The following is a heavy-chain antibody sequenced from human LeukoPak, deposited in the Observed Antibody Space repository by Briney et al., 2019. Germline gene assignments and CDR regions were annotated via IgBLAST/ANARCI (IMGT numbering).Heavy chain of an antibody. CDR2: INPSGSST. V-gene: IGHV1-46*01. J-gene: IGHJ5*01. CDR3: ARDGIAYCGGDCYSRWFDP. CDR1: GYTFTSYY. Sequence: ASVKVSCKASGYTFTSYYMHWVRQAPGQGLEWMGIINPSGSSTSYAQKFQGRVTMTRDTSTSTVYMELSSLRSEDTAVYYCARDGIAYCGGDCYSRWFDPWGQGTLVTVSS. D-gene: IGHD2-21*02.